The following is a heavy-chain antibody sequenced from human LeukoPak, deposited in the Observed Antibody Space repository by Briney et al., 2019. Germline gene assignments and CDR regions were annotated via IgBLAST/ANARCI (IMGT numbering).Heavy chain of an antibody. CDR1: GYTFTGYY. J-gene: IGHJ5*02. V-gene: IGHV1-2*02. D-gene: IGHD3-22*01. CDR2: INPNSGGT. CDR3: ARVRYYYDSSGYLRGNWFDP. Sequence: GASVKVSCKASGYTFTGYYMHWVRQAPGQGLEWMGWINPNSGGTNYAQKFQGRVTMTRDTSISTAYMELSRLRSDDTAVYYCARVRYYYDSSGYLRGNWFDPWGQGTLVTVSS.